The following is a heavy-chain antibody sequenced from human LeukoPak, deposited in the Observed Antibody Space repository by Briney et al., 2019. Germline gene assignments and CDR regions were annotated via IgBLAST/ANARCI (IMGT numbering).Heavy chain of an antibody. V-gene: IGHV3-30*03. CDR3: ASGQYYYDSSGYSHFDY. D-gene: IGHD3-22*01. Sequence: RGSLRPSCVVAGFTLSSYCMHWVRQAPSKGLEWVAVIPYDGSNKNYADSVKGRFTIGRDTSETTLYLKMNSLRAEDTAVYCCASGQYYYDSSGYSHFDYWGQGTLVTVSS. CDR1: GFTLSSYC. J-gene: IGHJ4*02. CDR2: IPYDGSNK.